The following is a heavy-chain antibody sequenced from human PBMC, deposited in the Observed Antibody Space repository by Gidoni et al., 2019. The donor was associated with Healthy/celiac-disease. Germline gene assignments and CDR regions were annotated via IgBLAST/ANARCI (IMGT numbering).Heavy chain of an antibody. CDR1: GFTFSSYA. Sequence: EVQLLASGGGLVQPGGSLILSCAASGFTFSSYAMSWVRQAPGKGLEWGSAISGSGGSTYYADYVKGRFTISRDNSKNTLYLQMNSLRAEDTDVYYCALETPEGYSYGSYFDYWGQGTLVTVSS. V-gene: IGHV3-23*01. CDR2: ISGSGGST. J-gene: IGHJ4*02. D-gene: IGHD5-18*01. CDR3: ALETPEGYSYGSYFDY.